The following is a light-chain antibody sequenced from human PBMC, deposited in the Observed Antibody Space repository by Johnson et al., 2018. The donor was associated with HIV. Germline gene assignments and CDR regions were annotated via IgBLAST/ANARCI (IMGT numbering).Light chain of an antibody. V-gene: IGLV1-51*01. CDR3: GTWDSSLSVYV. CDR2: DNN. J-gene: IGLJ1*01. Sequence: QSVLTQPPSVSAASGQRVDISCSGSSSNIENNYLSWYQHLPGTAPKLLIYDNNKRPSGIPDRFSGSKSGTSATLGINGLQTGDEADYYCGTWDSSLSVYVFGTGTKVTVL. CDR1: SSNIENNY.